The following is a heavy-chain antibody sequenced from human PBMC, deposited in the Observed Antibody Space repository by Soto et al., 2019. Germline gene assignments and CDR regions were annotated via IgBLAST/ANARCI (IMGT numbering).Heavy chain of an antibody. V-gene: IGHV1-18*01. Sequence: VASVKVSCKASSYTFVNYGINWVRQAPGQGLEWMGWISAYNGIAHYVEKFQDRVTMTTDTSTSTAYIELRSLRSDDTAVFYCAKDTSTVTTASYYNGMDVWGQGTTVTVSS. D-gene: IGHD4-4*01. J-gene: IGHJ6*02. CDR3: AKDTSTVTTASYYNGMDV. CDR1: SYTFVNYG. CDR2: ISAYNGIA.